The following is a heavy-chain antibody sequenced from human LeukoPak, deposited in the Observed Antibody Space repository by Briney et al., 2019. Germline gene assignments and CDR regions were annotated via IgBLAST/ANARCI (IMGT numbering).Heavy chain of an antibody. J-gene: IGHJ4*02. CDR2: INSAGSST. Sequence: GGSLRLSCAASGFTFSSYGMHWVRQAPGKGLVWVSRINSAGSSTSYADSVKGRFTISRDNSKSTLYLQMNSLRAEDTAVYYCARSKSSSSPNFDYWGQGTLVTVSS. CDR1: GFTFSSYG. D-gene: IGHD6-6*01. CDR3: ARSKSSSSPNFDY. V-gene: IGHV3-74*01.